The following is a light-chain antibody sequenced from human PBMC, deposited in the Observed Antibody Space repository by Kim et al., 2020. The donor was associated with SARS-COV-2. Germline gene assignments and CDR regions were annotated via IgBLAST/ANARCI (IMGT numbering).Light chain of an antibody. CDR2: AAS. CDR1: QDIANS. CDR3: QKYNSAPWT. J-gene: IGKJ1*01. Sequence: ASGGDRATITCRARQDIANSLAWYQQKPGKVPQVLIYAASTLQSGVPSRFSGSGSGTEFTLTIGSLQTEDVATYYCQKYNSAPWTFGPGTKVDIK. V-gene: IGKV1-27*01.